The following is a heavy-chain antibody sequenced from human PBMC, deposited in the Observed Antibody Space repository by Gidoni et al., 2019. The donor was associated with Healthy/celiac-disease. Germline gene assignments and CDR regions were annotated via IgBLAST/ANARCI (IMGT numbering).Heavy chain of an antibody. CDR2: FVPEDGET. CDR1: GYTLTELS. Sequence: QVQLVQSGAEVQQPGAAVEVACTVSGYTLTELSMPWVRQAPGNGLAWMGGFVPEDGETIYAQKFQGRVTMTEDTSTDTAYMELSSLRSEDTAVYYCATDRSVVGAILGYWGQGTLVTVSS. J-gene: IGHJ4*02. CDR3: ATDRSVVGAILGY. V-gene: IGHV1-24*01. D-gene: IGHD1-26*01.